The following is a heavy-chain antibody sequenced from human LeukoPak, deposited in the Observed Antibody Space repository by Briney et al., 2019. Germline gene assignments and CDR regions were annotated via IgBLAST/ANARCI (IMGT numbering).Heavy chain of an antibody. J-gene: IGHJ4*02. CDR1: GFTFSSYG. Sequence: PGGSLRLSCAASGFTFSSYGMSWVRQAPGKGLEWVSAISGSGGSTYYADSVKGRFTISRDNSKNTLYLQMNSLRAEDTAVYYCATLGGNYYDSSRDYWGQGTLVTVSS. CDR2: ISGSGGST. D-gene: IGHD3-22*01. V-gene: IGHV3-23*01. CDR3: ATLGGNYYDSSRDY.